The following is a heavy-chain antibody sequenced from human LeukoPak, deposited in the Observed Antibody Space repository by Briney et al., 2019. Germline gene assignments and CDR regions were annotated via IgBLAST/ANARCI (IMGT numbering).Heavy chain of an antibody. Sequence: GGSLRLSCAASGFTFSGYAMNWVRQAPGKGLEWVSTISGNGGTTYYADSVKGRFTISRDNSKNTLYLQMNSLRAEDTAIYYCAKANSGSYGWFDPWGQGTLVTVSS. V-gene: IGHV3-23*01. J-gene: IGHJ5*02. D-gene: IGHD1-26*01. CDR2: ISGNGGTT. CDR3: AKANSGSYGWFDP. CDR1: GFTFSGYA.